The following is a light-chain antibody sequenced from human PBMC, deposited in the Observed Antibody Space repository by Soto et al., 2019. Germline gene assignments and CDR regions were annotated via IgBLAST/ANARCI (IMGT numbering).Light chain of an antibody. J-gene: IGKJ5*01. CDR3: QQYNNWHLIA. CDR2: GAS. CDR1: QSVSSN. Sequence: EIVMTQSPATLSVSPGERATLSCRASQSVSSNLAWYQQKPGQAPRLLIYGASTRATGIPARFSGSGSGTEFTHTISSLQSEDFAVYYCQQYNNWHLIAFGQGTRLEIK. V-gene: IGKV3-15*01.